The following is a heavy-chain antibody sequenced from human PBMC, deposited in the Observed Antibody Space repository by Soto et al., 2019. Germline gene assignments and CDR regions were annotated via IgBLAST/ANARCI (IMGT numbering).Heavy chain of an antibody. Sequence: QLQLQESGSGLVKPSQTLSLTCAVSGGSISSGGYSWSWLRQPPGKVLAWIGYIFHSGSTYYNPSLKSRVTISEDLPMNHFTLEVNSVTAAYTAVYYGDRDGRSGIPYWSFNVWGRGTLDTVSS. CDR1: GGSISSGGYS. J-gene: IGHJ2*01. D-gene: IGHD1-26*01. CDR3: DRDGRSGIPYWSFNV. V-gene: IGHV4-30-2*01. CDR2: IFHSGST.